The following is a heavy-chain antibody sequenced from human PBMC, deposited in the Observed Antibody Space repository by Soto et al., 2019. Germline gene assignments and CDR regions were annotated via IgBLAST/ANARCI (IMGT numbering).Heavy chain of an antibody. V-gene: IGHV1-69*06. CDR3: ARDGPLIAASGRPITHAFDI. Sequence: SVKVSCKASGATFSSYAISWLRESPLQLLDWMGGIIPVFGTANYAQKFQGRVTITADKSTSTAYMELSSLRSEDTDVYYCARDGPLIAASGRPITHAFDIWRQGTMVTVSS. J-gene: IGHJ3*02. D-gene: IGHD1-20*01. CDR2: IIPVFGTA. CDR1: GATFSSYA.